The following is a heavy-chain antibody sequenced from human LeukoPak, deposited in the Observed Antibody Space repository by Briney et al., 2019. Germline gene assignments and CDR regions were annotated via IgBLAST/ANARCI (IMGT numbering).Heavy chain of an antibody. CDR2: IWYDGSNQ. V-gene: IGHV3-33*01. CDR1: GLKLSNYG. D-gene: IGHD6-13*01. J-gene: IGHJ4*02. CDR3: TRDISSRWYDY. Sequence: GGPLRLSCAASGLKLSNYGMPWVRQAPGKGLEWVAVIWYDGSNQYYVDSVKGRFTISRDNSKNTLYLQMNGLRAEDTAVYYCTRDISSRWYDYWGQGTLVTVSS.